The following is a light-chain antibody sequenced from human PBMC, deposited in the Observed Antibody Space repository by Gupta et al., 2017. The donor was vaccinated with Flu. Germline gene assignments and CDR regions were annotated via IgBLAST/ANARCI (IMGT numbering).Light chain of an antibody. CDR3: AAWDGSLRGVV. CDR1: SSNIGSNT. J-gene: IGLJ2*01. V-gene: IGLV1-44*01. CDR2: RNN. Sequence: TISCSGSSSNIGSNTVSWYQQLPGTAPKLLMYRNNQRPSGVPDRFSGSKSGASASLAISGLRSEDEADYYCAAWDGSLRGVVFGGGTNLTVL.